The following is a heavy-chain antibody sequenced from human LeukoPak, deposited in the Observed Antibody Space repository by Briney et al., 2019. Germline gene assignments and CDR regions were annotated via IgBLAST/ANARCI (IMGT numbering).Heavy chain of an antibody. D-gene: IGHD3-10*01. V-gene: IGHV3-21*04. CDR2: LSPSSSYI. Sequence: PGGSLRLSCAASGFTFSDYSMNWVRQAPGKGLEWVSFLSPSSSYIYYADSVKGRFTISRDNSKNTLYLQMNSLRAEDTAVYYCARDHYASGSYYHDYWGQGTLVTVSS. J-gene: IGHJ4*02. CDR1: GFTFSDYS. CDR3: ARDHYASGSYYHDY.